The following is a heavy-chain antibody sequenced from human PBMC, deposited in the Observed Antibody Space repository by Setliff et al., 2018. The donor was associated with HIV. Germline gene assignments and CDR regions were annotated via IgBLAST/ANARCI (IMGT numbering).Heavy chain of an antibody. J-gene: IGHJ3*02. V-gene: IGHV4-34*01. CDR2: INHSGST. Sequence: PSETLSLTCAVYGGSFSGYYWSWIRQPPGKGLEWIGEINHSGSTNYKPSLKSRVTISVDTSKNQFSLKLSSVTAADTAVYYCARGETDDVFDIWGQGTMVTVS. CDR1: GGSFSGYY. CDR3: ARGETDDVFDI.